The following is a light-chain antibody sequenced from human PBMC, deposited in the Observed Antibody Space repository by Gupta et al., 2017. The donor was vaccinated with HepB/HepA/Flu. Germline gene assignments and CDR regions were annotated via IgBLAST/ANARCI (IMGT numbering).Light chain of an antibody. V-gene: IGKV3-20*01. CDR1: QTVSMYD. CDR3: QQYGSSPL. CDR2: GVA. J-gene: IGKJ5*01. Sequence: EIVLTQSPGTLSLSPGESVTLSCRASQTVSMYDIAWYQQKPGQAPSLLIYGVASRATGVPDRFSGTGSETDFNLTISRVEPDDFAVYYCQQYGSSPLFGQGTRLEIK.